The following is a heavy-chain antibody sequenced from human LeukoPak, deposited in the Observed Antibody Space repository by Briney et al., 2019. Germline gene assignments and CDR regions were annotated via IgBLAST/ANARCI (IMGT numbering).Heavy chain of an antibody. CDR3: ARDLLDYDILTGYDY. CDR2: ISPYNGNT. Sequence: ASVKVSCKASGYTFTSYGISWVRQAPGQGLEWMGWISPYNGNTIYAQKFQGRVTMTRDMSTSTVYMELRSLRSDDTAVYYCARDLLDYDILTGYDYWGQGTLVTVSS. CDR1: GYTFTSYG. V-gene: IGHV1-18*01. J-gene: IGHJ4*02. D-gene: IGHD3-9*01.